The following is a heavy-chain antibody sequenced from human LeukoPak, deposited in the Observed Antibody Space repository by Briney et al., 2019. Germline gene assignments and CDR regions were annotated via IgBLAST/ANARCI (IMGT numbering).Heavy chain of an antibody. J-gene: IGHJ4*02. D-gene: IGHD3-10*01. CDR1: GFTFSSYT. CDR2: ISGSGDNT. CDR3: AKGYYGSGRPYFDY. V-gene: IGHV3-23*01. Sequence: GGSLRLSCAASGFTFSSYTLNWVRQAPGKGLEWVSGISGSGDNTYYADSVKGRFTISRDNSKNTLYLQMNSLRAEDTAVYYCAKGYYGSGRPYFDYWGQGTLVTVSS.